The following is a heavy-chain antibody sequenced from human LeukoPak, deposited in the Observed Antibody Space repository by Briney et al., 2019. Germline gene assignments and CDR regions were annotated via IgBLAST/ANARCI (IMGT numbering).Heavy chain of an antibody. D-gene: IGHD2-15*01. CDR3: ARVGVGYCSGGSCYSSFSYYYMDV. CDR2: INHSGST. Sequence: PSETLSLTCAVYGGSFSGYYWSWIRQPPGKGLEWIGEINHSGSTNYNPSLKSRVTISVDTSKNQFSLKLSSVTAADTAVYYCARVGVGYCSGGSCYSSFSYYYMDVWGKGTTVTVSS. V-gene: IGHV4-34*01. CDR1: GGSFSGYY. J-gene: IGHJ6*03.